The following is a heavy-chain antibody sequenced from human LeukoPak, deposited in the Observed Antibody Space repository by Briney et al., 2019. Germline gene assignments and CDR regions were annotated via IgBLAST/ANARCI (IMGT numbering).Heavy chain of an antibody. V-gene: IGHV3-30-3*01. D-gene: IGHD2-2*01. CDR1: GFTFSSYA. J-gene: IGHJ3*02. CDR2: ISYDGSNK. Sequence: GGSLRLSCAASGFTFSSYAMHWVRQAPGKGLEWVAVISYDGSNKYYADSVKGRFTISRDNSKNTLFLQMNSLRAEDTAVYYCARARYCSSISCRDAFDIWGQGTMVTVSS. CDR3: ARARYCSSISCRDAFDI.